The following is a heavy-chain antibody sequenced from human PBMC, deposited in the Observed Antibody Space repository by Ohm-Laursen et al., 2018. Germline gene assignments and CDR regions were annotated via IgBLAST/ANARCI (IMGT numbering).Heavy chain of an antibody. V-gene: IGHV4-59*01. D-gene: IGHD6-13*01. Sequence: PSETLSLTCTVSGASIEDYCWTWIRQAPGKTLEWIASINYRGNTNYNPSLKSRVTMSAHTSTNQFSLKLTSVTAADTAVYYCARDGAAARAFDYWGQGTLVTVSS. CDR2: INYRGNT. CDR3: ARDGAAARAFDY. CDR1: GASIEDYC. J-gene: IGHJ4*02.